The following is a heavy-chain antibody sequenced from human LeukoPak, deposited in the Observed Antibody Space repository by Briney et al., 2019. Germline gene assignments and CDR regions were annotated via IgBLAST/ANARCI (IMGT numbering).Heavy chain of an antibody. CDR3: AKVVTGYCSTTSCPFDS. V-gene: IGHV3-30*02. CDR2: IRHDGSNK. J-gene: IGHJ4*02. Sequence: PGGSLRLSCAASGFTFSTYGMDWVRQAPGKGLEWVAYIRHDGSNKNYADSVKGRFTISRDNSKNTLYLQMSSLRAEDTAVYYCAKVVTGYCSTTSCPFDSWGQGTLVTVSS. CDR1: GFTFSTYG. D-gene: IGHD2-2*01.